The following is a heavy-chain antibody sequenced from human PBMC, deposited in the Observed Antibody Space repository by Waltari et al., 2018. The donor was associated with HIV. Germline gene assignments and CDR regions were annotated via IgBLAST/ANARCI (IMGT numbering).Heavy chain of an antibody. V-gene: IGHV3-11*01. CDR2: MSSSGSTI. J-gene: IGHJ4*02. D-gene: IGHD2-8*01. CDR3: VRAGDWVYALQFYFES. CDR1: GFSFSDYY. Sequence: QVQLVESGGGLVNPGGSLTLSCAASGFSFSDYYMSWIRRAPGIGLVWFSYMSSSGSTIYYADAVRGRFTISRDNAKNSLYLQMNSLRGEDTAVYYCVRAGDWVYALQFYFESWGQGTLVTVSS.